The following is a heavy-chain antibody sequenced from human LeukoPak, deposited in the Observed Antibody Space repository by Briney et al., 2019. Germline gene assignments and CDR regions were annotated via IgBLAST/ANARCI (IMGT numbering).Heavy chain of an antibody. CDR2: INPNSGGT. Sequence: ASVTVSCKASGYTFTGYYMHWVRQAPGQGLEWMGWINPNSGGTNYAQKFQGRVTMTRDTSISTAYMELSRLRSDDTAVYYCAREYMDWERYYYYYYMDVWGKGTTVTVSS. CDR1: GYTFTGYY. CDR3: AREYMDWERYYYYYYMDV. J-gene: IGHJ6*03. D-gene: IGHD3/OR15-3a*01. V-gene: IGHV1-2*02.